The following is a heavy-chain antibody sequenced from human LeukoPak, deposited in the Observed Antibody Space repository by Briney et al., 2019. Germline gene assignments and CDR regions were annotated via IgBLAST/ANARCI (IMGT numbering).Heavy chain of an antibody. CDR1: GFTFSTYG. CDR3: ARFLRDYDSRAYDAFDI. Sequence: GGSLRLSCAASGFTFSTYGMHWVRQAPGKGLEWVALISYDGSDKYYADSVKGRFTISRDNSKNTLYLQMNSLRAEDTAVYYCARFLRDYDSRAYDAFDIWGQGTMVTVSS. V-gene: IGHV3-30*03. J-gene: IGHJ3*02. D-gene: IGHD3-22*01. CDR2: ISYDGSDK.